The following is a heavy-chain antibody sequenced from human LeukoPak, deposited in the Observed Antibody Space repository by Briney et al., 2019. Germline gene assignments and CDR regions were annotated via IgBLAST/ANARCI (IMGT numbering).Heavy chain of an antibody. D-gene: IGHD3-10*01. Sequence: SETLSLTCAVSGGSMSSSSYYWGWIRQPPGKGLEWIGSILYSGSTYYNPSLTSRVTISVDTSKNQFSLKLNSVSAADTAVYYCARHEGKGSGSYYSNFDYWGQGTLVTVSS. V-gene: IGHV4-39*01. CDR1: GGSMSSSSYY. CDR2: ILYSGST. CDR3: ARHEGKGSGSYYSNFDY. J-gene: IGHJ4*02.